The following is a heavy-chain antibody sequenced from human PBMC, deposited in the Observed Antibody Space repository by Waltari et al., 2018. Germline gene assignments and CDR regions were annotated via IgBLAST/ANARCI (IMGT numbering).Heavy chain of an antibody. J-gene: IGHJ4*02. CDR2: ISSSSTTI. D-gene: IGHD1-7*01. CDR1: GCPFSTYS. Sequence: EVQLVESGGGLVKPGGSLRLTCAASGCPFSTYSLNWVRQAPGRGLEWVSFISSSSTTIDYADSVQGRFTISRDNAKNSLYLQMNSLRAEDTAVFYCVRVAGGLNWDYPLFDYWGQGTLVTVSS. CDR3: VRVAGGLNWDYPLFDY. V-gene: IGHV3-48*04.